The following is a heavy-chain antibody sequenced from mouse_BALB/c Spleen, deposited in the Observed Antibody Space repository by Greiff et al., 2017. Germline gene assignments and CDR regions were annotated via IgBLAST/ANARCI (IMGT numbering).Heavy chain of an antibody. J-gene: IGHJ4*01. V-gene: IGHV2-6-7*01. CDR1: GFSLTGYG. CDR2: IWGDGST. CDR3: ARGGYGSSYGYAMDY. Sequence: VQLMESGPGLVAPSQSLSITCTVSGFSLTGYGVNWVRQPPGKGLEWLGMIWGDGSTDYYSALKSRLSISKDNSNSQVFLKMNSLQTDDTARYYCARGGYGSSYGYAMDYWGQGTSVTVSA. D-gene: IGHD1-1*01.